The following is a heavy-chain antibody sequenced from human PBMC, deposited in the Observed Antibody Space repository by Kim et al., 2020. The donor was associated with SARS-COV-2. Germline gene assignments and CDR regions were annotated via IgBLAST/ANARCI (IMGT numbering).Heavy chain of an antibody. J-gene: IGHJ4*02. D-gene: IGHD2-15*01. CDR3: ARTLDCSGGSCYSDYFDY. V-gene: IGHV4-39*01. CDR2: IYYSGST. CDR1: GGSISSSSYY. Sequence: SETLSLTCTVSGGSISSSSYYWGWIRQPPGKGLEWIGSIYYSGSTYYNPSLKSRVTISVDTSKNQFSLKLSSVTAADTAVYYCARTLDCSGGSCYSDYFDYWGQGTLVTVSS.